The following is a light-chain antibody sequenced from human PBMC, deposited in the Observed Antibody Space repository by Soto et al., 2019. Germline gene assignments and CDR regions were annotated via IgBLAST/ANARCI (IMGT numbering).Light chain of an antibody. J-gene: IGKJ5*01. Sequence: DIQMTQSPSSLSASVGDRVTITCQASQNINNYLNWYQQKPGKAPKRLIYAASSLQSGVPSRFSGTGSGTEFTLTISSLQPEDFATYYCLQHNSYPITFGQGTRLEIK. CDR1: QNINNY. CDR2: AAS. CDR3: LQHNSYPIT. V-gene: IGKV1-17*01.